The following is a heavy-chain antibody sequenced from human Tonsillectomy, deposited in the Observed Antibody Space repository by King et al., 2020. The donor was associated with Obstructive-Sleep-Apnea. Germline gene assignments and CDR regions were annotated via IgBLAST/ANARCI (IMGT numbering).Heavy chain of an antibody. J-gene: IGHJ4*02. Sequence: VQLVESGGGLVQPGGSLRLSCAASGFTFSGFWMSWVRQAPGKGLEWVANINKDGSEKYYVDSVKGRFTITRNNAKNSLYLQMNSLRAEDTAVYYCTRYGYGYSVYWGQGTLVTVSS. CDR2: INKDGSEK. D-gene: IGHD5-18*01. CDR1: GFTFSGFW. V-gene: IGHV3-7*03. CDR3: TRYGYGYSVY.